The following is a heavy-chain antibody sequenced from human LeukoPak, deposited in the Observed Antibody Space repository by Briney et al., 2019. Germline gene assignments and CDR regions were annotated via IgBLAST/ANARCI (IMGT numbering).Heavy chain of an antibody. CDR3: AREDYDILTGYTTLDY. CDR2: IYYSGST. Sequence: SSVTLSLTCTVSGGSVSSGSSYWSWIRQPPGKGLEWIGYIYYSGSTNYNPSLKSRVTISVETSKNQFSLKLNSVTAADTAVYYCAREDYDILTGYTTLDYWGQGTLVTVSS. J-gene: IGHJ4*02. D-gene: IGHD3-9*01. CDR1: GGSVSSGSSY. V-gene: IGHV4-61*01.